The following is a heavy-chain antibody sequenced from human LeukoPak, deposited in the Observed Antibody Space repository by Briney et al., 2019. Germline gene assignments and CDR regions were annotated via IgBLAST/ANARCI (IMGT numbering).Heavy chain of an antibody. CDR2: ISGSGGST. D-gene: IGHD1-14*01. Sequence: GGSLRLSCAASGFTFSSYAMSWVRQAPGKGLEWVSAISGSGGSTYYADSVKGRFTTSRDNSKNTLYLQMNSLRAEDTAVYYCAKDLGKSSRRNLFDYWGQGTLVTVSS. V-gene: IGHV3-23*01. J-gene: IGHJ4*02. CDR1: GFTFSSYA. CDR3: AKDLGKSSRRNLFDY.